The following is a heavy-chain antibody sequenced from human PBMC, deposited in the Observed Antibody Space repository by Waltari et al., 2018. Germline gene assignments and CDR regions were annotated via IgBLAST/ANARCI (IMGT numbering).Heavy chain of an antibody. CDR3: ARFSHSSLYYFDY. CDR1: GGSFSGYY. V-gene: IGHV4-34*01. Sequence: QVQLQQWGAGLLKPSETLSLTCAVYGGSFSGYYWSWIRQPPGKGLEWIGEINHGGSTNYNPALKSRVTISVDTCKNQFSLKLSSVTAADTAVYDCARFSHSSLYYFDYWGQGTLVTVSS. CDR2: INHGGST. D-gene: IGHD6-6*01. J-gene: IGHJ4*02.